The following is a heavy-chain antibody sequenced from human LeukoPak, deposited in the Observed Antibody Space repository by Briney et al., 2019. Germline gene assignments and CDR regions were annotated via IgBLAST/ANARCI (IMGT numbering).Heavy chain of an antibody. CDR2: IYYSGST. J-gene: IGHJ3*02. V-gene: IGHV4-59*01. CDR1: GGSISSYY. CDR3: ARDPVDI. Sequence: SETLSLTCTVSGGSISSYYWSWIRQPPGKGLEWIGYIYYSGSTNYNPSLKSRVTISVDTSKNQFSLKLSSVTAADTAVYYCARDPVDIWGQGTMVTVSS.